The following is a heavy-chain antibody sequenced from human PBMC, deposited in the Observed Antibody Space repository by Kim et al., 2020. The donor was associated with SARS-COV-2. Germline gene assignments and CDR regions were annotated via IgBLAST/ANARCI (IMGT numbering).Heavy chain of an antibody. CDR2: GNT. V-gene: IGHV1-18*01. J-gene: IGHJ2*01. CDR3: ARGNWYFDL. Sequence: GNTNYAQELQGRVTMTPATSTSTAYMELRSLRSDDTAVYYCARGNWYFDLWGRGTLVTVSS.